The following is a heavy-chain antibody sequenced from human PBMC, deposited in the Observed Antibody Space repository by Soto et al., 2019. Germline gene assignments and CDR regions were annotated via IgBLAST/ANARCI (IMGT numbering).Heavy chain of an antibody. CDR2: IFYSGST. D-gene: IGHD5-18*01. CDR3: ARARSPDTTMGFWY. CDR1: GGSVSSGGYY. V-gene: IGHV4-31*03. Sequence: QVQLQESGPGLVKPSQTLSLTCTVSGGSVSSGGYYWSWIRQHPGKGLEWIGYIFYSGSTYYNPSLKIRITISLDTSKNQFSLKLTSVTAADTAVYFCARARSPDTTMGFWYWGQGTLVTVSS. J-gene: IGHJ4*02.